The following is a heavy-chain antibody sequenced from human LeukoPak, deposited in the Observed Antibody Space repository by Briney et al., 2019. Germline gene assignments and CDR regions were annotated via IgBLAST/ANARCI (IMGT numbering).Heavy chain of an antibody. J-gene: IGHJ4*02. CDR2: ISGSGGST. D-gene: IGHD3-3*01. CDR1: GFTFSSYA. V-gene: IGHV3-23*01. CDR3: AKDGSSYYDFWSGYYTPDY. Sequence: PGGSLRLSCAASGFTFSSYAMSWVRQAPGKGLEWVSAISGSGGSTYYADSVKGRFTISRGNSKNTLYLQMNSLRAEDTAVYYCAKDGSSYYDFWSGYYTPDYWGQGTLVTVSS.